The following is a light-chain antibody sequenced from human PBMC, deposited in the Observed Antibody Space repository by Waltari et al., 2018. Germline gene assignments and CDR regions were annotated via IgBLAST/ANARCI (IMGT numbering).Light chain of an antibody. Sequence: EVVMTQSPDTLSVSPGGRATLSCRASQSIATNLAWYQQRRGQAPRLLIFDASTRATSISGRFSGSGSGTEVTLTISSLQSHDSAVYYCQQYNRWPPITFGQGTRLEIK. V-gene: IGKV3-15*01. CDR3: QQYNRWPPIT. CDR1: QSIATN. J-gene: IGKJ5*01. CDR2: DAS.